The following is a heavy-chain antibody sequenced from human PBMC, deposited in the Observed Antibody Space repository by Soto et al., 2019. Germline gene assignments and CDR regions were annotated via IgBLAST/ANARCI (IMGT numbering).Heavy chain of an antibody. V-gene: IGHV1-69*13. Sequence: SVKVSCKASGGTFSTYAISWVRQAPGLGLEWMGGIIAMFGATNYAQKFQGRVTITADESTSTAYMELSSLRSEDTAIYYCARDIPTYYDSSFDWSDPWGQGVLVTVS. CDR1: GGTFSTYA. D-gene: IGHD3-16*01. CDR2: IIAMFGAT. J-gene: IGHJ5*02. CDR3: ARDIPTYYDSSFDWSDP.